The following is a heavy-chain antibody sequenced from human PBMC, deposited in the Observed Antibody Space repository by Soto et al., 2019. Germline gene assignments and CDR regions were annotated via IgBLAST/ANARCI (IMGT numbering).Heavy chain of an antibody. CDR1: GFTFSSFG. J-gene: IGHJ6*02. CDR3: AKDSWGYSNHGGRDYYPGMDV. Sequence: QVQLVESGGGVVQPGRSLRLSCVASGFTFSSFGMHWVRQAPGKGLEWVAVISYDGSNGFYAESVKGRFTISRDNSKNXXXLXXNSPRSEDTAVYYCAKDSWGYSNHGGRDYYPGMDVWGQGTTVTVPS. D-gene: IGHD4-4*01. CDR2: ISYDGSNG. V-gene: IGHV3-30*18.